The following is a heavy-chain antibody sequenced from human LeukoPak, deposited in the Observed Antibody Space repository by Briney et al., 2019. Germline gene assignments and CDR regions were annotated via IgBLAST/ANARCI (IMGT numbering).Heavy chain of an antibody. Sequence: TGGSLRLSCAPSGFTFSSYAMRWVRQAPGKGLEWVSGISGSGGSTYYADSVKGRFTISRDNSKNTLYLQMNSLRAEDTAVYYCAKGCVGSYYFRDCYWGQGTLVTVSS. J-gene: IGHJ4*02. D-gene: IGHD1-26*01. CDR2: ISGSGGST. CDR1: GFTFSSYA. V-gene: IGHV3-23*01. CDR3: AKGCVGSYYFRDCY.